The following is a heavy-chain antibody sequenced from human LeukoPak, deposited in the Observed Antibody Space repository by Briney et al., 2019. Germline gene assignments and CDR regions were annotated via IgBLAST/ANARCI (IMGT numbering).Heavy chain of an antibody. CDR1: GGSFSGYY. CDR2: INHSGST. CDR3: ASRYCSSTSCHDY. J-gene: IGHJ4*02. V-gene: IGHV4-34*01. D-gene: IGHD2-2*01. Sequence: PSETLSLTCAVYGGSFSGYYWSWIRQPPGKGLEWIGEINHSGSTNYNPSLKSRVTMSVDTSKNQFSLKLSPVTAADTAVYYCASRYCSSTSCHDYWGQGTLVTVSS.